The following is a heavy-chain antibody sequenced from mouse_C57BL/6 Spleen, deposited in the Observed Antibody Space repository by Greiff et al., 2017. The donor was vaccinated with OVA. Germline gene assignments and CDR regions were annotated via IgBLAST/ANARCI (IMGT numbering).Heavy chain of an antibody. V-gene: IGHV1-64*01. Sequence: QVQLQQPGAELVKPGASVKLSCKASGYTFTSYWMHWVKQRPGQGLEWIGMIHPNSGSTNYNEKFKSKATLTVDKSSSTAYMQLSSLTSEDSAVYDCAWTPLYYYGSSYWYFDVWGTGTTVTVSS. D-gene: IGHD1-1*01. CDR2: IHPNSGST. J-gene: IGHJ1*03. CDR3: AWTPLYYYGSSYWYFDV. CDR1: GYTFTSYW.